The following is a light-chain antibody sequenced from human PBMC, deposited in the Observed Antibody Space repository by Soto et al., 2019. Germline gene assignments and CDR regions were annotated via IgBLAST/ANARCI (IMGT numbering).Light chain of an antibody. CDR1: SSDIGRYNY. Sequence: QSVLTQPASVSGSPGQSITISCTGTSSDIGRYNYVSWYQQHPGQAPKLMIYEVSNRPSGVSNRFSGSKSANTASLTISGLQAEDEADYYCSSYTPSSTLWVFGGGTKLTVL. CDR3: SSYTPSSTLWV. CDR2: EVS. V-gene: IGLV2-14*01. J-gene: IGLJ3*02.